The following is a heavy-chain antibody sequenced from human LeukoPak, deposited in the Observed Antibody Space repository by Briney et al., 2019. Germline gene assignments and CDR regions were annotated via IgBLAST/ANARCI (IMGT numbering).Heavy chain of an antibody. V-gene: IGHV3-9*01. CDR2: ISWNSGSI. CDR3: ASEGYSYGLGAFDI. J-gene: IGHJ3*02. D-gene: IGHD5-18*01. CDR1: GFTFDDYA. Sequence: GRSLRLSCAASGFTFDDYAMHWVRQAPGKGLEWVSGISWNSGSIGYADSVKGRFTISRDNAKNSLYLQMNSLRAEDTAVYYCASEGYSYGLGAFDIWGQGTMVTVSS.